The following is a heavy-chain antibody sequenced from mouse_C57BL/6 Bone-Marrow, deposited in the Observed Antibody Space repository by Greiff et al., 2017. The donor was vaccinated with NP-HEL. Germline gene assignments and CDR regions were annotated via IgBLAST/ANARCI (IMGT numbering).Heavy chain of an antibody. CDR1: GFTFSDYG. J-gene: IGHJ4*01. Sequence: EVQGVESGGGLVKPGGFLKLFCAASGFTFSDYGMHWVRQAPEKGLEWVAYISSGSSTIYYADTVKGRFTISRDNAKNTLFLQMTSLRSEDTAMYYCARAGSSLYYYAMDYWGQGTSVTVSS. CDR2: ISSGSSTI. CDR3: ARAGSSLYYYAMDY. D-gene: IGHD1-1*01. V-gene: IGHV5-17*01.